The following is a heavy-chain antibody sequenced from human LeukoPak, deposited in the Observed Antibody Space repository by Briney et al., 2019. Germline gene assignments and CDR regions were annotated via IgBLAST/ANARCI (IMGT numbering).Heavy chain of an antibody. CDR2: ISSRSSDI. V-gene: IGHV3-21*01. Sequence: PGGSLRLSCAASGFTFSNYAMNWVRQAPGKGLEWVSSISSRSSDIYYADSVKGRFTISRDNARNALYLQMRSLRAEDTGVYYCARALYYDILTGYQTHTYYFDYWGQGTLVTVSS. D-gene: IGHD3-9*01. CDR3: ARALYYDILTGYQTHTYYFDY. J-gene: IGHJ4*02. CDR1: GFTFSNYA.